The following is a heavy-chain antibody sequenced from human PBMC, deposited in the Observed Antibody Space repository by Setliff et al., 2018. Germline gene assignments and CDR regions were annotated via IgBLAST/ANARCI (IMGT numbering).Heavy chain of an antibody. V-gene: IGHV1-2*04. Sequence: AASVKVSCKASGYTFTGYYMHWVRQAPGQGLEWMGWINPNSGGTNYAQKFQGWVTMTRDTSISTAYMELSSLRSEDTAVYYCARDHSGSDFHDPFDIWGQGTMVTVSS. J-gene: IGHJ3*02. D-gene: IGHD1-26*01. CDR2: INPNSGGT. CDR1: GYTFTGYY. CDR3: ARDHSGSDFHDPFDI.